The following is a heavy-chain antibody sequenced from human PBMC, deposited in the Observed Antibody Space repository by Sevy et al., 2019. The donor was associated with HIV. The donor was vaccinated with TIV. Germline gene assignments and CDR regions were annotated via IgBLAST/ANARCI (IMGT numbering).Heavy chain of an antibody. CDR3: ARQSWYTSGWFWFDP. V-gene: IGHV4-39*01. CDR1: GGSISSTSYY. J-gene: IGHJ5*02. Sequence: SETLSLTCSVSGGSISSTSYYWGWIRQPPGKGLEWIGTIYYTGNTYYNPSLKSRVTISVDTSKNRFSLKLSSVTAADTAVYYCARQSWYTSGWFWFDPWRQGTLVTVSS. D-gene: IGHD6-19*01. CDR2: IYYTGNT.